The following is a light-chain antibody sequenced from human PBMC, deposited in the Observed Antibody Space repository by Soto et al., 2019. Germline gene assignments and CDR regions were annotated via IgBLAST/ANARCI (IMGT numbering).Light chain of an antibody. V-gene: IGLV2-23*02. CDR1: SSDVGNYKF. Sequence: QCVLTQPAYGYGSPGEAITISCTGSSSDVGNYKFVSWYQQHPGQAPKFLIYEVSKRPPGVSNRFSGSKSGNTASLTISGLQAEDEADYYCCSYAGESSFAIFGGGTKVTVL. CDR2: EVS. J-gene: IGLJ2*01. CDR3: CSYAGESSFAI.